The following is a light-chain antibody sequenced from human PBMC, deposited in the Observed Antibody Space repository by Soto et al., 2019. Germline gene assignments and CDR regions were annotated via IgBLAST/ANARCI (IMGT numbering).Light chain of an antibody. CDR3: SSYAGSNNLV. Sequence: QSALTQPPSASGSPGQSVTISCTGTSSDVGYYNYVSWYQQHPGKAPKLMISEVSKRPSGVPDRFSGSKSGNTASLTVSGLQAEAEADYYCSSYAGSNNLVFGGGTKLTVL. CDR2: EVS. J-gene: IGLJ2*01. CDR1: SSDVGYYNY. V-gene: IGLV2-8*01.